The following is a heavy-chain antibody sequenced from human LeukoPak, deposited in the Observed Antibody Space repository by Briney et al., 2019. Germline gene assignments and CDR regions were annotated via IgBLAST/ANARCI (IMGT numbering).Heavy chain of an antibody. D-gene: IGHD2-2*01. CDR3: ARFQRLAVVVPAPPDY. CDR2: IIHTGST. CDR1: GGSFSGYY. J-gene: IGHJ4*02. V-gene: IGHV4-34*12. Sequence: KPSETLSLTCGVYGGSFSGYYWSWIRQPPGKGLEWIGEIIHTGSTNYNPSLKSRVTISIDTSKNQFSLKLSSVTAADTAVYYCARFQRLAVVVPAPPDYWGQGTLVTVSS.